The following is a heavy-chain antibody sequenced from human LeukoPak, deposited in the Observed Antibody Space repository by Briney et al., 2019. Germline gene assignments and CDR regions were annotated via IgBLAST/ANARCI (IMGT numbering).Heavy chain of an antibody. D-gene: IGHD4-11*01. CDR2: ISCNGGNT. J-gene: IGHJ4*02. CDR3: ARGYSNGGAY. CDR1: GFTFSSYW. V-gene: IGHV3-64*01. Sequence: GSLRLSCAASGFTFSSYWVHWARQAPGKGLEYVSAISCNGGNTYYANSVKGRFTISRDNSKNTLYLQMGSLRAEDMAVYYCARGYSNGGAYWGQGTLVTVSS.